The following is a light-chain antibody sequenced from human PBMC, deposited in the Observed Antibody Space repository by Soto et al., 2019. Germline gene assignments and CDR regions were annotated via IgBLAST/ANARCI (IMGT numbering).Light chain of an antibody. CDR2: DNN. CDR3: GTWDSRLRVVV. CDR1: SSNVGNNY. Sequence: QSVLTQPPSVSAAPRQKVTISCSGSSSNVGNNYVSWYHRVPGTAPKLLIYDNNERPSGIPDRFSGSKSGTSATLDITGLQTGDEGDYYCGTWDSRLRVVVFGGGTKLTVL. V-gene: IGLV1-51*01. J-gene: IGLJ2*01.